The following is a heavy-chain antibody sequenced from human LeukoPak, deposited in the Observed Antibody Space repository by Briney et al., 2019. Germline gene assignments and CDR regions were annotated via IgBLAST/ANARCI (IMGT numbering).Heavy chain of an antibody. CDR3: AKGAGPPWFDP. CDR2: SSSTGRT. Sequence: SETLSLTCTVSGGSISSDTYLWSWIRQPAGKGLEWIGRSSSTGRTDYNPSLTSRVTISVDTSKNQLSMKLSSVTAADTAVYYCAKGAGPPWFDPWGQGTLVTVSS. V-gene: IGHV4-61*02. J-gene: IGHJ5*02. CDR1: GGSISSDTYL. D-gene: IGHD6-19*01.